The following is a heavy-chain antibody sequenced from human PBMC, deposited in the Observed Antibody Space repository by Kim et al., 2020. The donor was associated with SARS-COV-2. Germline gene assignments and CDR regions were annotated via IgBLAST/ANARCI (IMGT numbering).Heavy chain of an antibody. V-gene: IGHV3-48*03. J-gene: IGHJ5*02. CDR3: ARFPINSGTYWFDP. Sequence: ADSVKGRFTISRDNAKSSLYLKMNSLRVEDTAVYYCARFPINSGTYWFDPWGQGTLVTVSS. D-gene: IGHD1-26*01.